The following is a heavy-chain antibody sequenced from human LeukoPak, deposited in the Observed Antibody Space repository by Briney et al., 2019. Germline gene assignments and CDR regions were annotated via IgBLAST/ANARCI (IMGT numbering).Heavy chain of an antibody. CDR1: GFTFSSYG. D-gene: IGHD2-15*01. CDR2: ISDTGGST. Sequence: GGSLRLSCAASGFTFSSYGMHWVRQAPGKGLEWVAGISDTGGSTYYADSVKGRFTISRDNSKNTLYLQMNSLRAEDTAVYYCAGSSSKYYFDYWGQGTLVTVSS. CDR3: AGSSSKYYFDY. V-gene: IGHV3-23*01. J-gene: IGHJ4*02.